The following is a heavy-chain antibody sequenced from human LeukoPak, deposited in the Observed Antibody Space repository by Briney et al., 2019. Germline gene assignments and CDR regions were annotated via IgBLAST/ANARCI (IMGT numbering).Heavy chain of an antibody. D-gene: IGHD2-2*03. CDR3: ARDPNGDGCY. CDR2: ISYDGSNK. J-gene: IGHJ4*02. CDR1: GFTFSSYW. Sequence: GSLRLSCAASGFTFSSYWMSWVRQASGKGLGWAAVISYDGSNKYYADSVKGRFTISRDNSKNTLYLQMNSLRAEDTAVYYCARDPNGDGCYWGQGTLVTVSS. V-gene: IGHV3-30-3*01.